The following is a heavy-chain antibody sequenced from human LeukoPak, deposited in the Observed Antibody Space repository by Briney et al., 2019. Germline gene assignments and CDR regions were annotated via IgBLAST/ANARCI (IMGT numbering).Heavy chain of an antibody. Sequence: SQTLSLTCAVSGGSISSGGYSWSWIRQPPGKGLEWIGYIYHSGSTYYNPSLKSRVTISVDTSKNQFSLKLSSVTAADTAVYYCARPDSSGYQAYFDYWGQGTLVTVSS. CDR1: GGSISSGGYS. CDR3: ARPDSSGYQAYFDY. V-gene: IGHV4-30-2*01. D-gene: IGHD3-22*01. J-gene: IGHJ4*02. CDR2: IYHSGST.